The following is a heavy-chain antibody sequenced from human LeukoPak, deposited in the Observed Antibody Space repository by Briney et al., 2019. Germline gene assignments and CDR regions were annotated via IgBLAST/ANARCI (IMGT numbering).Heavy chain of an antibody. V-gene: IGHV4-61*02. D-gene: IGHD3-3*01. CDR3: ARDVGYDFWSGSNWFDP. Sequence: SQTLSLTCTVSGGSISSGSYYWSWIRQPAGKGLEWIGRIYTSGSTNYNPSLKSRVTISVDTSKNQFSLKLSSVTAADTAVYYCARDVGYDFWSGSNWFDPWGQGTLVTVSS. CDR2: IYTSGST. J-gene: IGHJ5*02. CDR1: GGSISSGSYY.